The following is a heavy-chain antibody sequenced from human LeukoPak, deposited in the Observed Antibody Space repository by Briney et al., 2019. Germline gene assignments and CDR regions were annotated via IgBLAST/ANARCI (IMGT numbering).Heavy chain of an antibody. CDR2: IYYSGST. CDR3: ARDLYVYMDV. D-gene: IGHD3-16*01. V-gene: IGHV4-59*01. CDR1: GGSISSYY. Sequence: SESRSLTCTVSGGSISSYYWSWIRQPPGKGLEWIGYIYYSGSTNYNPSLKSRVTISEDTSKNQFSLKLSSVTAADTAVYYCARDLYVYMDVGGKGTTVTVSS. J-gene: IGHJ6*03.